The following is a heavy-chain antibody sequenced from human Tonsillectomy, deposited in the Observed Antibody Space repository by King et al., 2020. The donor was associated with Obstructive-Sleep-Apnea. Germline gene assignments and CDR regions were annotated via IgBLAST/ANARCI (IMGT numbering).Heavy chain of an antibody. CDR1: GFTFDVYA. J-gene: IGHJ4*02. CDR2: ISWNGGYL. V-gene: IGHV3-9*01. Sequence: QLVQSGGGIVQPGRSLRLSCAASGFTFDVYAIHWVRQAPGKGLEWVSGISWNGGYLDYADSVKGRFTISRDNTKNSLYLQMDSLRAEDTAFYYCAKVVGRLLGAIDYWGQGTLVTVSS. CDR3: AKVVGRLLGAIDY. D-gene: IGHD1-26*01.